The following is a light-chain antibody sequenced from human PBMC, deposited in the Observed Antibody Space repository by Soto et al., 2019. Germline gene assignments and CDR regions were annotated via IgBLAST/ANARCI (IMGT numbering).Light chain of an antibody. J-gene: IGLJ3*02. CDR1: RSSIGSNS. CDR3: SVWDDSLNGVV. V-gene: IGLV1-44*01. CDR2: LND. Sequence: QPVLTQPPAASATPGQRVTISCSGSRSSIGSNSVNWYQQLPGTAPKVLIYLNDQRPSGVPDRFSGSKSGTSASLAISGLQSEDEADYYCSVWDDSLNGVVFGGGTKLTVL.